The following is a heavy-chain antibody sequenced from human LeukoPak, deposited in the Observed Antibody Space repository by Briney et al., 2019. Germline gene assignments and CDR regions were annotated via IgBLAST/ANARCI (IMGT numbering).Heavy chain of an antibody. J-gene: IGHJ6*02. D-gene: IGHD7-27*01. CDR1: GDSVSTNSAA. CDR2: TYYRSRWYN. V-gene: IGHV6-1*01. Sequence: SQTLSLTCAISGDSVSTNSAAWSWIRQSPSRGLEWLGRTYYRSRWYNDYAVSVKSRITIKSDTSKNQFSLQLNSVTPEDTAVYYCARDRDLGNYYDGMVVWGQGTTVTVSS. CDR3: ARDRDLGNYYDGMVV.